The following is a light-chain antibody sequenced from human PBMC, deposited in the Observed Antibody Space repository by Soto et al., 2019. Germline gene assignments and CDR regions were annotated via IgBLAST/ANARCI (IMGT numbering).Light chain of an antibody. CDR2: DNN. Sequence: QSVLTQPPSVSAAPGQKVIISCSGSSSNIGNNYVSWYQQLPGTAPKLLIYDNNRRPSEIPDRFSGSKSGTSATLGITGLQTGDEADYYCGTWDSSLSAVVFGGGTKLTVL. J-gene: IGLJ2*01. CDR3: GTWDSSLSAVV. V-gene: IGLV1-51*01. CDR1: SSNIGNNY.